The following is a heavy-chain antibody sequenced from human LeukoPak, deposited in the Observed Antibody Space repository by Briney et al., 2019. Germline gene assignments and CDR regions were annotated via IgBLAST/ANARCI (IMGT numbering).Heavy chain of an antibody. Sequence: SQTLSLTCAISGDSVSSNSAAWNWIRQSPSRGLEWLGRTYYRSKWYNDYAVSVKSRITINPGTSKNQFSLQLNSVTPEDTAVYYCAMHPTNHDAFDIWGQGTMVTVSS. J-gene: IGHJ3*02. CDR3: AMHPTNHDAFDI. CDR1: GDSVSSNSAA. CDR2: TYYRSKWYN. V-gene: IGHV6-1*01.